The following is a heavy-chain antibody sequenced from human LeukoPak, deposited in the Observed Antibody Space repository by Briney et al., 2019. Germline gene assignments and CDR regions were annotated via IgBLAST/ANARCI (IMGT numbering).Heavy chain of an antibody. V-gene: IGHV3-49*04. Sequence: PGGSLRLSCTASGFTFGDYAMSWVRQAPGKGLEWVGFIRSKAYGGTTEYAASVKGRFTISRDDSKNTLYLQMNSLKPEDTAVYYCTVVGIMIVVAQGAFDIWGQGTMVTVSS. CDR1: GFTFGDYA. CDR2: IRSKAYGGTT. D-gene: IGHD3-22*01. CDR3: TVVGIMIVVAQGAFDI. J-gene: IGHJ3*02.